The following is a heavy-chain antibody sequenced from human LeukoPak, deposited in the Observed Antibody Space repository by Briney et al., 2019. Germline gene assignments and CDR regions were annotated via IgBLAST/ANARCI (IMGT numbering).Heavy chain of an antibody. Sequence: ASVKVSCKTSGYTFTSYGINWVRQAPGQGLEWMGWISAYNGDTNYAQSLQGRVTMTTDTSTSTAYMELRSLRSDDTAVYYCARDLMGGDPSFDPWGQGTLVTVSS. D-gene: IGHD2-21*02. CDR3: ARDLMGGDPSFDP. J-gene: IGHJ5*02. CDR2: ISAYNGDT. V-gene: IGHV1-18*01. CDR1: GYTFTSYG.